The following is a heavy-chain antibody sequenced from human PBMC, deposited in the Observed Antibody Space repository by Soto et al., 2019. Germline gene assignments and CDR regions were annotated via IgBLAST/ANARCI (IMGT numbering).Heavy chain of an antibody. CDR3: AREDSSSWLFDY. V-gene: IGHV4-31*03. CDR2: IYYSGST. J-gene: IGHJ4*02. CDR1: GGSISSGGYY. Sequence: KPSETLSLTCTVSGGSISSGGYYWSWIRQHPGKGLEWIGYIYYSGSTYYNPSLKSRVTISVDTSKNQFSLKLSSVTAADTAVYYCAREDSSSWLFDYWGQGTLVTVSS. D-gene: IGHD6-13*01.